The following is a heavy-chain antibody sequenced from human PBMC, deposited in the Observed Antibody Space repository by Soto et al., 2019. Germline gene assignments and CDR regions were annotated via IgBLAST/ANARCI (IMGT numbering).Heavy chain of an antibody. CDR2: IIPIFGTA. Sequence: AASVKVSCKASGGTFSSYAISWVRQAPGQGLEWMGGIIPIFGTANYAQKFQGRVTITADESTSTAYMELSSLRSEDTAVYYCASLGTAMVSPYYYYGMDVWGQGTTVTVSS. J-gene: IGHJ6*02. V-gene: IGHV1-69*13. CDR1: GGTFSSYA. CDR3: ASLGTAMVSPYYYYGMDV. D-gene: IGHD5-18*01.